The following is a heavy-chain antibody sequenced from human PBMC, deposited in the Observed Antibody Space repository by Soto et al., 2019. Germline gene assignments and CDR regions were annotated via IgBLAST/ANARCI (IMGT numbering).Heavy chain of an antibody. CDR3: AKSNLYCSGTSCYVFDF. J-gene: IGHJ4*02. V-gene: IGHV3-23*01. Sequence: EVQLLESGGGLVQPGGSLRLSCAASGFTFSSYAMNWVRQAPGKGLEWVSAISSSGDRTYYADSVKGRFTISRDNSKNTLYLQVNSLRADDAAVYYCAKSNLYCSGTSCYVFDFWCQGTLVTVSA. CDR1: GFTFSSYA. CDR2: ISSSGDRT. D-gene: IGHD2-2*01.